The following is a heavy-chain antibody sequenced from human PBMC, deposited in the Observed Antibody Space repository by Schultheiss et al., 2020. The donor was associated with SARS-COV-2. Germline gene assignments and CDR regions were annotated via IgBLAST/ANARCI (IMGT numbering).Heavy chain of an antibody. J-gene: IGHJ4*02. D-gene: IGHD2-2*01. Sequence: SETLSLTCTVSGGSISSYYWSWIRQPAGKGLEWIGYIYYSGSTYYNPSLKSRVTISVDTSKNQFSLKLSSVTAADTAVYYCARRASHTPFDYWGQGTLVTVSS. CDR3: ARRASHTPFDY. CDR2: IYYSGST. V-gene: IGHV4-59*12. CDR1: GGSISSYY.